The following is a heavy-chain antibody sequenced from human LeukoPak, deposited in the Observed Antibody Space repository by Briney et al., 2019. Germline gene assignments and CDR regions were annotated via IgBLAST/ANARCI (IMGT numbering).Heavy chain of an antibody. CDR1: GYPFTGYY. J-gene: IGHJ4*02. D-gene: IGHD5-18*01. CDR3: ARDSGYSYGYAGDFVFDY. V-gene: IGHV1-2*02. CDR2: INPNSGGT. Sequence: ASVKVSCKASGYPFTGYYMHWVRQAPGQGLEWMGWINPNSGGTNYAQKFQGRVTMTRDTSISTAYMELSRLRSDDTAVYYCARDSGYSYGYAGDFVFDYWGQGTLVTVSS.